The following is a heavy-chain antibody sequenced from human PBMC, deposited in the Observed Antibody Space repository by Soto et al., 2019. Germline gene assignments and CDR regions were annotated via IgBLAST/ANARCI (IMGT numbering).Heavy chain of an antibody. Sequence: QITLKESGPTRVKPTQTLALTCNFSGFSLSTSGVGVGWIRQPPGKALECLGIIYWDDDRRYSPSLKNRLTITKDNSKNEVVLIMTNMDPDDTGTYYCARRRGGDGSGWDVGVFDYWGQGFLVTVSS. CDR1: GFSLSTSGVG. CDR2: IYWDDDR. D-gene: IGHD2-15*01. V-gene: IGHV2-5*02. CDR3: ARRRGGDGSGWDVGVFDY. J-gene: IGHJ4*02.